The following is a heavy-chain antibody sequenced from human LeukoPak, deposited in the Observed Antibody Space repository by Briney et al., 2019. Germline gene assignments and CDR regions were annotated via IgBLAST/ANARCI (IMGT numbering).Heavy chain of an antibody. V-gene: IGHV1-2*02. CDR3: ARDDYGDYGPGFDY. J-gene: IGHJ4*02. D-gene: IGHD4-17*01. CDR2: INPNSGGT. CDR1: GYTFGGYY. Sequence: ASVEVSCKTSGYTFGGYYIQWVRQAPGQGLDWMGWINPNSGGTNYAQKFQGRVTMTRDTSISTAYMELSRLRSDDTAVYYCARDDYGDYGPGFDYWGQGTLVTVSS.